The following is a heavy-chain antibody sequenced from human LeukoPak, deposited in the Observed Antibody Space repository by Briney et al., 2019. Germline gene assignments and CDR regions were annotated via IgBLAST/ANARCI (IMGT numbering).Heavy chain of an antibody. V-gene: IGHV3-7*01. D-gene: IGHD3-10*01. CDR3: AKLAKYFYDSETYFFFEH. CDR1: GFSFTTYW. J-gene: IGHJ4*02. Sequence: PGGSLRLSCAASGFSFTTYWMGWVRQAPGKGLEWGANINQDGTEKYYVDSVKGRFTISRDNAKNSLYLQMNSLRVEDTAVYYCAKLAKYFYDSETYFFFEHWGQGTPVTASS. CDR2: INQDGTEK.